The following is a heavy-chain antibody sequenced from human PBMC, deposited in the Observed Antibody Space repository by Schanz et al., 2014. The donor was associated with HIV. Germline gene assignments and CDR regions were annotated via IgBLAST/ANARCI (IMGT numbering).Heavy chain of an antibody. CDR3: AKSGNGRSLDF. J-gene: IGHJ4*02. V-gene: IGHV3-30*18. CDR2: IWYDGSNK. D-gene: IGHD3-10*01. Sequence: VQLVESGGGLVQPGRSLRLSCAASGFTFSTYGMHWVRQAPGKGLEWVAVIWYDGSNKYYADSVKGRFTISRDNSKNTLYLQMNSLRAEDTAVFYCAKSGNGRSLDFWGQGTLLTVSS. CDR1: GFTFSTYG.